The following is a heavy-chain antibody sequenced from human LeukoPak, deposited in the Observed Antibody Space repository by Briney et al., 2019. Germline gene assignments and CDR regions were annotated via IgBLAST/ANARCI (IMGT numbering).Heavy chain of an antibody. CDR1: GFTFSSYA. J-gene: IGHJ4*02. D-gene: IGHD3-22*01. V-gene: IGHV3-23*01. CDR2: ISGSGGST. Sequence: GGSLRLSCAASGFTFSSYAMSWVRQAPGKGLEWVSAISGSGGSTYYADSVKGRFTISRDNSKNTLYLQMNSLRAEDTAVNYCAKGSYYDSSGSFYFDYWGQGTLVTVSS. CDR3: AKGSYYDSSGSFYFDY.